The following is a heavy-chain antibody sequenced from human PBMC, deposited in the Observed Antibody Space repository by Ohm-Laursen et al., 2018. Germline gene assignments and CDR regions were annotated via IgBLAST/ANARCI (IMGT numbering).Heavy chain of an antibody. CDR2: IKRSSEGSTT. CDR1: DFTVRGAW. V-gene: IGHV3-15*01. J-gene: IGHJ1*01. Sequence: SLRLSCAASDFTVRGAWMSWVRPAPGEGLEWVGLIKRSSEGSTTHYAAPVKGRFAISRDDSENTLHLQIDSLKTEDTAIYYCTTHFKFWGQGTLVTVSA. CDR3: TTHFKF.